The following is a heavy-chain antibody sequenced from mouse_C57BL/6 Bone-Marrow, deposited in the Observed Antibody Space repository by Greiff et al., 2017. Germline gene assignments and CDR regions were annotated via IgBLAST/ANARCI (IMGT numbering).Heavy chain of an antibody. Sequence: QVHVKQSGPGLVQPSQSLSITCTVSGFSLTSYGVHWVRQSPGKGLEWLGVIWRGGSTDYNAAFMSRLSITKDNSKSQVFFKMNSLQADDTAIYYCAENGNYYGSSYWYFDVWGTGTTVTVSS. J-gene: IGHJ1*03. V-gene: IGHV2-5*01. CDR3: AENGNYYGSSYWYFDV. CDR1: GFSLTSYG. D-gene: IGHD1-1*01. CDR2: IWRGGST.